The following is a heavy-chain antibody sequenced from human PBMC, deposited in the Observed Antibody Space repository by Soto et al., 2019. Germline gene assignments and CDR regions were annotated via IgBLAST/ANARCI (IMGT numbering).Heavy chain of an antibody. CDR3: AKAQEASGNVNSYFDL. CDR1: GFSFSSYA. Sequence: GGSLRLSCAASGFSFSSYAMSWVRQAPGKGLEWVSVLSGSGDSTYYADSVKGRFTISRDNSKNTLYLEMNSLRAEDTTVYYCAKAQEASGNVNSYFDLWGQGTQVTVSS. D-gene: IGHD2-15*01. J-gene: IGHJ4*02. CDR2: LSGSGDST. V-gene: IGHV3-23*01.